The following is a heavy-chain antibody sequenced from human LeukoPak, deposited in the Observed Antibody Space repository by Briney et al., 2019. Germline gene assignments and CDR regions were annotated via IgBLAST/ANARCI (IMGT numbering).Heavy chain of an antibody. CDR3: ARDGGEWLRPNWFDP. J-gene: IGHJ5*02. V-gene: IGHV4-34*01. Sequence: SETLSLTCAVYGGSFSGYYWSWIRQPPGKGLEWIGEINHSGSTNYNPSLKSRVTISVDTSKNQFSLKLSYMTAADTAVYYCARDGGEWLRPNWFDPWGQGTLVTVSS. CDR1: GGSFSGYY. CDR2: INHSGST. D-gene: IGHD5-12*01.